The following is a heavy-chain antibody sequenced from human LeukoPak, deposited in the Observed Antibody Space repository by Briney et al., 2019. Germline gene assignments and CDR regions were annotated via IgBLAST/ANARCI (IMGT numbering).Heavy chain of an antibody. V-gene: IGHV4-59*01. Sequence: SETLSLTCTVSGGSFSSYYWSWIAQPPGKRLEWIGYIYYSGSTNYNPSLKSRVSMSVDTSKNQFSLNLNSVTAADTAVYYCARTEYFFDHWGQGTLVTVSS. CDR3: ARTEYFFDH. CDR2: IYYSGST. D-gene: IGHD3-10*01. CDR1: GGSFSSYY. J-gene: IGHJ4*02.